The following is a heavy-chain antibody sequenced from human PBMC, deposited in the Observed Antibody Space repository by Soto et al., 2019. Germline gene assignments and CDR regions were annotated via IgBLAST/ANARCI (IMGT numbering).Heavy chain of an antibody. CDR2: ISSSSSYI. Sequence: GGSLRLSCAASGFTFSSYSMNWVRQAPGKGLEWVSSISSSSSYIYYADSVKGRFTISRDNAKNSLYLQMSSLRAEDTAVYYCAIIAAAGYNDYWGQGTLVTVSS. CDR3: AIIAAAGYNDY. D-gene: IGHD6-13*01. CDR1: GFTFSSYS. J-gene: IGHJ4*02. V-gene: IGHV3-21*01.